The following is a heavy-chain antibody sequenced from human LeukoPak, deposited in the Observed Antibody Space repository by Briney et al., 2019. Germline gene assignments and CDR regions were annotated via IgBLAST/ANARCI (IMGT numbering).Heavy chain of an antibody. CDR2: IIPIFGTA. V-gene: IGHV1-69*05. CDR3: ACYDSSGYRVAPQRHYYYYYYMDV. J-gene: IGHJ6*03. Sequence: SVKVSCKASGGTFSSYAISWVRQAPGQGLEWMGGIIPIFGTANYAQKFQGRVTITTDESTSTAYKELSSLRSEDTAGYYCACYDSSGYRVAPQRHYYYYYYMDVWGKGTTVTVSS. D-gene: IGHD3-22*01. CDR1: GGTFSSYA.